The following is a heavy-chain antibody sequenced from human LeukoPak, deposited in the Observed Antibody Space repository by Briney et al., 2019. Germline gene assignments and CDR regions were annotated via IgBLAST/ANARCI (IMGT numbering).Heavy chain of an antibody. CDR2: ISSSSSYI. V-gene: IGHV3-21*01. J-gene: IGHJ5*02. CDR3: ARGQIVVVPAARVGFDP. CDR1: GFTFSSYS. Sequence: PGGSLRLSCAASGFTFSSYSMNWVRQAPGKGLEWVSSISSSSSYIYYADSVKGRFTISRDNAKNSLYLQMNSLRAEDTAVYYCARGQIVVVPAARVGFDPWGQGTLVTVSS. D-gene: IGHD2-2*01.